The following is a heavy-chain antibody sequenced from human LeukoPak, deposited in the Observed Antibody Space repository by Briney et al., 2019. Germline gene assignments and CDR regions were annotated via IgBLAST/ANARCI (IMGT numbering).Heavy chain of an antibody. J-gene: IGHJ4*02. V-gene: IGHV1-69*05. D-gene: IGHD5-18*01. CDR3: ARPTALGMYYFDY. Sequence: SVKVSCKASGGTFSSYAISWVRQAPGQGLEWMGRIIPIFGTANYAQKFQGRVTMTRDTSTSTVYMELSSLRSEDTAVYYCARPTALGMYYFDYWGQGTLVTVSS. CDR2: IIPIFGTA. CDR1: GGTFSSYA.